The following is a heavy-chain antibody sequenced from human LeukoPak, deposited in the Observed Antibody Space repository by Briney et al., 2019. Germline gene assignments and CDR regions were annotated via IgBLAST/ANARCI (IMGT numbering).Heavy chain of an antibody. CDR2: INHSGST. Sequence: SETLSLTCAVYGGSFSGYYWSWIRQPPGKGLEWIGEINHSGSTNYNPSLKSRVTISVDTSKNQFSLKLSSVTAADTAVYYCARPRIVGATTGAYDYWGQGTLVTVSS. D-gene: IGHD1-26*01. V-gene: IGHV4-34*01. CDR1: GGSFSGYY. CDR3: ARPRIVGATTGAYDY. J-gene: IGHJ4*02.